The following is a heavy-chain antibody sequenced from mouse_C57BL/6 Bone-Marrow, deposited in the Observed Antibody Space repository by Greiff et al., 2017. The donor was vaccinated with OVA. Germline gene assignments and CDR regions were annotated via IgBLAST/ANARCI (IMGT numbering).Heavy chain of an antibody. D-gene: IGHD2-2*01. CDR3: ARNGYPYYFDY. CDR1: GYTFTSYG. V-gene: IGHV1-81*01. Sequence: QVQLKESGAELARPGASVKLSCKASGYTFTSYGISWVKQRTGQGLEWIGEIYPRSGNTYYNEKFKGKATLTADKSSSTAYMELRSLTSEDSAVYFCARNGYPYYFDYWGQGTTLTVSS. CDR2: IYPRSGNT. J-gene: IGHJ2*01.